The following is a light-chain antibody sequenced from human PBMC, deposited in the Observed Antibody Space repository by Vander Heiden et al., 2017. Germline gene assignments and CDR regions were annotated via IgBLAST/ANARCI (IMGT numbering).Light chain of an antibody. CDR1: SSNIGNNY. Sequence: QSELTQPPSASGTPGQRVTVPCSGSSSNIGNNYVYWYQHLPGTAPKLLIYSLNKRAAGVSDRFSGSKSGTSASLAVSGLRSDDEGDYYCAAWDDSLSGLVFGGGTKLTVL. CDR2: SLN. J-gene: IGLJ3*02. CDR3: AAWDDSLSGLV. V-gene: IGLV1-47*02.